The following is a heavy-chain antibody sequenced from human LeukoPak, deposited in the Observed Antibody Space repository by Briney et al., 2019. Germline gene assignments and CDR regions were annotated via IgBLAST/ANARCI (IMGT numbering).Heavy chain of an antibody. CDR2: IKQDGSEK. CDR1: GFTFSSYW. V-gene: IGHV3-7*01. J-gene: IGHJ6*03. D-gene: IGHD6-19*01. CDR3: ARDMRSSGWYHYYYYYMDV. Sequence: SGGSLRLSCAASGFTFSSYWMSWVRQAPGKGLEWVANIKQDGSEKYYVDSVKGRFTISRDNAKNSLYLQMNSLRAEDTAVYYCARDMRSSGWYHYYYYYMDVWGKGTTVTVSS.